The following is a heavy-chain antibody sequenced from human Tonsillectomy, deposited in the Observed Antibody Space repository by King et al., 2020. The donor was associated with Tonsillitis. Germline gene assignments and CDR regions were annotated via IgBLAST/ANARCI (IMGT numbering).Heavy chain of an antibody. CDR3: TTDYVVWGRKAFDI. J-gene: IGHJ3*02. Sequence: QLVQSGSELKNPGASVTVSCKASGYIFTSYAMNWVRQDPGQGPEWMGWINNNTGDPRYAQGFTGRFVFFLDTSVSTAYLQIISLKTEDNAVYYCTTDYVVWGRKAFDIWGQGTLVTVSS. D-gene: IGHD3-10*01. CDR1: GYIFTSYA. CDR2: INNNTGDP. V-gene: IGHV7-4-1*02.